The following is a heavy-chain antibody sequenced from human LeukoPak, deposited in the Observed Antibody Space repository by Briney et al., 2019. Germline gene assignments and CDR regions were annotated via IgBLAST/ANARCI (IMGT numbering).Heavy chain of an antibody. Sequence: PSETLSLTCAVYGGSFSGYYWSWIRQPPGKGLEWIGEINHSGSTNYNPSLKSRVTISVDTSKNQFSLKLSSVTAADTAFYYCARDGIGSSTPFDYWGQGTLVTVSS. J-gene: IGHJ4*02. CDR3: ARDGIGSSTPFDY. CDR2: INHSGST. V-gene: IGHV4-34*01. D-gene: IGHD6-6*01. CDR1: GGSFSGYY.